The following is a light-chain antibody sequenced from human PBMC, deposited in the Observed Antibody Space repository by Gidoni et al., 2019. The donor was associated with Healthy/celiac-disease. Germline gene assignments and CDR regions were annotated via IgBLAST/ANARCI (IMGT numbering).Light chain of an antibody. CDR2: LGS. CDR1: QNLLHSNGYNY. CDR3: MQALQTPRT. V-gene: IGKV2-28*01. Sequence: IVMTQSPLSLPVTPGEPASISCRSSQNLLHSNGYNYLDWYLQKPGQSPQPLIYLGSNRASGVPDRFSGSGSGTDFTLKISRVEAEDVGVYYCMQALQTPRTFGQGTKLEIK. J-gene: IGKJ2*01.